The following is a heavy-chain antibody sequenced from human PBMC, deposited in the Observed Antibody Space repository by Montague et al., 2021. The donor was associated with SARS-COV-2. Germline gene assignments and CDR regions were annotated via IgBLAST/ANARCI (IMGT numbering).Heavy chain of an antibody. CDR1: AGSISSHY. CDR3: ARAQNACFIANCGDCFDI. D-gene: IGHD1-1*01. CDR2: VYYTGST. Sequence: SETLSLTCTVSAGSISSHYWSWIRQPPGKALEWIGYVYYTGSTKYNPSLNSRVTMSVDTPKNRFSLSLRSLTAADTAVYYCARAQNACFIANCGDCFDIWGLGALVTVSS. J-gene: IGHJ4*02. V-gene: IGHV4-59*11.